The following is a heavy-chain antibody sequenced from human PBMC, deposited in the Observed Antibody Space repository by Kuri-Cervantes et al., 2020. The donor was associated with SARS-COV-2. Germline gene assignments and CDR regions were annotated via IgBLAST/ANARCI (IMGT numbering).Heavy chain of an antibody. J-gene: IGHJ5*02. D-gene: IGHD6-13*01. Sequence: SETLSLTCTVSGGSISSGSYYWSWIRQPAGKGLEWIGRIYTSGSTYYNPSLKSRVTISVDTSKNQFSLKLSSVTAADTAVYYCARGPLYSSSWYDWFDPWGQGTLVTVSS. CDR2: IYTSGST. CDR1: GGSISSGSYY. V-gene: IGHV4-61*02. CDR3: ARGPLYSSSWYDWFDP.